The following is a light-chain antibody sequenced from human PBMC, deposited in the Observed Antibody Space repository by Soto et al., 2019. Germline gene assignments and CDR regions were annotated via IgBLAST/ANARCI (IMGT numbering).Light chain of an antibody. CDR1: QSLLYRSNGKEY. J-gene: IGKJ4*01. V-gene: IGKV4-1*01. CDR3: QQFFTTPLT. CDR2: WAS. Sequence: DIVMTQSPDSLSVSLGERATINCKPSQSLLYRSNGKEYLAWYQQKPGHPPKLLIYWASTRESGVPDRFSGSGSGTDFTLTINSLQAEDVSVYYCQQFFTTPLTFGGGTRVEI.